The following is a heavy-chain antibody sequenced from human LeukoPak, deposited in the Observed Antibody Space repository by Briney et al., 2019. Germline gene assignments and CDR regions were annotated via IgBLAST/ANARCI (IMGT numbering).Heavy chain of an antibody. V-gene: IGHV3-23*01. Sequence: ETLSLTCAVSGGSISSSNWWSWVRQPPGKGLEWVSAISGSGGSTYYADSVKGRFTISRDNSKNTLYLQMNSLRAEDTAVYYCASSSGWYVWYFDYWGQGTLVTVSS. CDR2: ISGSGGST. CDR1: GGSISSSN. CDR3: ASSSGWYVWYFDY. J-gene: IGHJ4*02. D-gene: IGHD6-19*01.